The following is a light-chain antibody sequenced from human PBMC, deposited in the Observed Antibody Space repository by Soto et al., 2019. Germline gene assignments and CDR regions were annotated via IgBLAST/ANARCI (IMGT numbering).Light chain of an antibody. Sequence: IQMTQSPSTLSASAGDTVTITCRASQTISVSLAWYRQKPGKAPNLLIYDASTLQEGVPSRFSGSGSGTEFTLTVTRLQPDDFATYFCQQYDKYSTCGHGTKVDVK. V-gene: IGKV1-5*01. J-gene: IGKJ1*01. CDR2: DAS. CDR3: QQYDKYST. CDR1: QTISVS.